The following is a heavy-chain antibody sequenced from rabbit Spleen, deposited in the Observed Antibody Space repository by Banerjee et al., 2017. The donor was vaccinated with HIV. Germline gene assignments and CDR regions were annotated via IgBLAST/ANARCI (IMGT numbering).Heavy chain of an antibody. D-gene: IGHD2-1*01. CDR2: IYGGSSGTT. J-gene: IGHJ4*01. CDR3: ARHSDADCEFNL. CDR1: GSSFTSGYD. Sequence: QSLEESGGGLVQPGASLTLTCTVSGSSFTSGYDMCWVRQAPGKGLGWIACIYGGSSGTTWYANWAKGRFTVSKTSSTTVTLQMTSLTAADTATYFCARHSDADCEFNLWGPGTLVTVS. V-gene: IGHV1S40*01.